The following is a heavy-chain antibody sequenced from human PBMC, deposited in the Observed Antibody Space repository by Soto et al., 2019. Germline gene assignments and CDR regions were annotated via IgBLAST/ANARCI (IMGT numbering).Heavy chain of an antibody. D-gene: IGHD3-3*01. Sequence: QLQLQESGPGLVKPSETLSLICTVSGDSIGGSNFYWGWLRQPPGKGLEWIGSIFYSGNTYYNPSLKSRVIMSVDTSTNQLSLRLNSVTAADTAVYYCARTGRIAIFGVVTEFDPWGPGTLVTVSS. V-gene: IGHV4-39*01. CDR1: GDSIGGSNFY. CDR3: ARTGRIAIFGVVTEFDP. CDR2: IFYSGNT. J-gene: IGHJ5*02.